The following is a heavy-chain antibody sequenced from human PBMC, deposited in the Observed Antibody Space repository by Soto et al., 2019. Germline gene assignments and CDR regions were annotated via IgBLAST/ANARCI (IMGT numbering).Heavy chain of an antibody. CDR2: ISAYNGNT. J-gene: IGHJ6*02. V-gene: IGHV1-18*04. D-gene: IGHD3-22*01. Sequence: SVKISCRAPWYHLTSYKISCVLHAPQQWIEWTGWISAYNGNTNYAQKLQGRVTMTTDTSTSTAYMELRSLRSDDTAVYYCARDGSYYYDSSGYSGNYYYGMDVWGQGTTVTVSS. CDR3: ARDGSYYYDSSGYSGNYYYGMDV. CDR1: WYHLTSYK.